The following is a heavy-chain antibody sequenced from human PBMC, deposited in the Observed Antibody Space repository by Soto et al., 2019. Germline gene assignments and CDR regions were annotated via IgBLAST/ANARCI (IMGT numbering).Heavy chain of an antibody. CDR3: TRDQPITP. CDR2: IRSKGSGGTS. D-gene: IGHD3-10*01. J-gene: IGHJ3*01. CDR1: GFTFADYA. V-gene: IGHV3-49*04. Sequence: GGSLRLSCTASGFTFADYAMSWVRQAPGKGLEWVGFIRSKGSGGTSEYAASVKGRFTSSRDDSKSIAYLQMNSLKIEDTAVYYCTRDQPITPWGQGTMVTVSS.